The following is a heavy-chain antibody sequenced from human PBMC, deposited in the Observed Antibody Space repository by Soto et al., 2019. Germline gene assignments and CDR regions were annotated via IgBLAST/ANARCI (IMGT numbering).Heavy chain of an antibody. CDR2: IDPTDSYT. J-gene: IGHJ4*02. V-gene: IGHV5-10-1*01. CDR3: AGLTWANGIVDRDTFDY. CDR1: GYSFTTYW. D-gene: IGHD2-21*01. Sequence: GESLKISCQASGYSFTTYWISWVRQMPGKGLECMGRIDPTDSYTDYGPSFEGHVTMSVDRSINTAYLEWSSLKASDSAMYYWAGLTWANGIVDRDTFDYWGLGTLVTVSS.